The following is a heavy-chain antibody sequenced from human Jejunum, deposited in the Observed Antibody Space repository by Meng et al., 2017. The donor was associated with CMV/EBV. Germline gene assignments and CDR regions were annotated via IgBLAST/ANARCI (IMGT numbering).Heavy chain of an antibody. Sequence: TNYGLRWVRQAPGQGLEWIGHINVYNGNTDYAKKFQGRVTMTTDTSANTAYMELGSLKSDDTAIYYCARGPATQTKSLYHYGMDVWGQGTTVTVSS. D-gene: IGHD2-8*01. J-gene: IGHJ6*02. V-gene: IGHV1-18*04. CDR1: TNYG. CDR3: ARGPATQTKSLYHYGMDV. CDR2: INVYNGNT.